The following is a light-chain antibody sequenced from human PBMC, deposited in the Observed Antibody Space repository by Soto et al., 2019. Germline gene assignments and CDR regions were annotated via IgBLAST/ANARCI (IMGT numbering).Light chain of an antibody. Sequence: IQLTQSPSSLSASVGDRVTITCRASQGISSYLAWYQQKPGQAPKLLIYAASTLQSGVPSRFSGSRSGTDFTLTISSLQTEDFATYYCQQLDSYPITFGQGTRLEIK. CDR2: AAS. CDR3: QQLDSYPIT. J-gene: IGKJ5*01. V-gene: IGKV1-9*01. CDR1: QGISSY.